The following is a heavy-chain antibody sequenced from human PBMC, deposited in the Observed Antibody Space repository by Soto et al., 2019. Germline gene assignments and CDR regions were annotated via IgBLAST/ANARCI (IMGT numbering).Heavy chain of an antibody. J-gene: IGHJ6*02. V-gene: IGHV1-18*01. Sequence: ALVKVSCKASGYTFTSYGISWVRQAPGQGLEWMGWISAYNGNTNYAQKLQGRVTMTTDTSTSTAYMELRSLRSDDTAVYYCARVSMITFGGVIVRYYYYGMDVWGQGTTVTVSS. CDR3: ARVSMITFGGVIVRYYYYGMDV. CDR2: ISAYNGNT. D-gene: IGHD3-16*02. CDR1: GYTFTSYG.